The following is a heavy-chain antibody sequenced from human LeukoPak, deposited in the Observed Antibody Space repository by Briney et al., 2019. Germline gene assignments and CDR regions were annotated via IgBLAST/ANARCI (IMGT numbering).Heavy chain of an antibody. J-gene: IGHJ4*02. CDR2: INPNSGGT. CDR1: GYTFTGYY. D-gene: IGHD6-19*01. Sequence: ASVKVSCQASGYTFTGYYMHWVRQAPGQGLEWMGWINPNSGGTNYAQKFQGRVTMTRDTSISTAYMELSRLRSDDTAVYYCARGDWIAVAGDYWGQGTLVTASS. CDR3: ARGDWIAVAGDY. V-gene: IGHV1-2*02.